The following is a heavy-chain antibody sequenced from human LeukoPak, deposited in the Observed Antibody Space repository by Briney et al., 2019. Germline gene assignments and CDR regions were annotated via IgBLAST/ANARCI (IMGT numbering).Heavy chain of an antibody. V-gene: IGHV3-7*03. CDR3: ASSGSLDY. CDR2: IKQDGSEK. CDR1: GLTFSSYW. D-gene: IGHD3-10*01. J-gene: IGHJ4*02. Sequence: GGSLRLSCAASGLTFSSYWMSWVRQAPGKGLEWVANIKQDGSEKYYVDSVKGRFTISRDNAKNSLDLQMNSLRAEDTAVYYCASSGSLDYWGQGTLVTVSS.